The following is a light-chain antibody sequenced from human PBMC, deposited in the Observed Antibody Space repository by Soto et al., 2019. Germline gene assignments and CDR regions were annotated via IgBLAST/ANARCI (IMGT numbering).Light chain of an antibody. CDR3: CSYAGSSTVL. V-gene: IGLV2-23*02. J-gene: IGLJ2*01. CDR1: SSDVGSYNL. CDR2: ENS. Sequence: QSALTQPASVSGSPGQSITISCTGTSSDVGSYNLVSWYQQHPGKAPKLMIYENSKRPSGVSNRFSGSKSDNTASLTISGLQAEDEADYYCCSYAGSSTVLFGGGTKLTVL.